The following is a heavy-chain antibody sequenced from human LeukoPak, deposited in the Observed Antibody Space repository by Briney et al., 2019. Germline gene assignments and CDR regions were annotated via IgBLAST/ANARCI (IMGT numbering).Heavy chain of an antibody. D-gene: IGHD3-10*01. J-gene: IGHJ4*02. Sequence: ASVKVSCKASGYTFTSNDINWVRQATGQGLEWMGWMNPNSGNTGYAQKFQGRVTMTRNTSISTAYMELSSLRSEDTAVYYCASAYYGSGSYGLGYYFDYWGQGTLVTVSS. CDR3: ASAYYGSGSYGLGYYFDY. V-gene: IGHV1-8*01. CDR2: MNPNSGNT. CDR1: GYTFTSND.